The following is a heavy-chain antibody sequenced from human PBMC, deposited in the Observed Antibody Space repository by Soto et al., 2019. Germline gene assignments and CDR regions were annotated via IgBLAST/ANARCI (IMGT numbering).Heavy chain of an antibody. J-gene: IGHJ6*02. CDR1: GFTFSGSA. V-gene: IGHV3-73*01. CDR2: IRSKANSYAT. D-gene: IGHD1-1*01. CDR3: AKARGANNWANYYGLDV. Sequence: QSGGSLRLSCAASGFTFSGSAMHWVRQASGKGLEWVGRIRSKANSYATAYAASVKGRFTISRDDSKNTAYLQMNSLKTEDTAVYYCAKARGANNWANYYGLDVWGQGTTVTVSS.